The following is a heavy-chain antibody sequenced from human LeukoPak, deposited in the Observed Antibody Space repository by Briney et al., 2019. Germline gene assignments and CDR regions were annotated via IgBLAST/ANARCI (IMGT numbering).Heavy chain of an antibody. V-gene: IGHV1-46*01. D-gene: IGHD5-24*01. CDR3: ASDVAREFDH. CDR1: GHIFISYY. CDR2: INPSDGST. Sequence: ASVKVSCKASGHIFISYYIHWVRQAPGQGLEWMGVINPSDGSTNYAQKFQGRVTMTRDTSATTAYLDLSGLTFEDTAVYYCASDVAREFDHWGQGTLVTVSS. J-gene: IGHJ4*02.